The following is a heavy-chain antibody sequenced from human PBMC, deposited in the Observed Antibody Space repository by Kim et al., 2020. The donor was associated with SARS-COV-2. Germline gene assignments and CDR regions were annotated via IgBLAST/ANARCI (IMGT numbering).Heavy chain of an antibody. CDR2: ISYDGSNK. D-gene: IGHD3-9*01. Sequence: GGSLRLSCAASGFTFSSYGMHWVRQAPGKGLEWVAVISYDGSNKYYADSVKGRFTISRDNSKNTLYLQMNSLRAEDTAVYYCAKDLSVYDILTGYSDYWG. CDR1: GFTFSSYG. J-gene: IGHJ4*01. V-gene: IGHV3-30*18. CDR3: AKDLSVYDILTGYSDY.